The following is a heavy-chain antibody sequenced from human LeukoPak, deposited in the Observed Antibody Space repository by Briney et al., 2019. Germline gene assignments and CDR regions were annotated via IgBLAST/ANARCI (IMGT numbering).Heavy chain of an antibody. J-gene: IGHJ4*02. V-gene: IGHV3-21*04. CDR3: ASEEYCSSTSCHYYFDY. CDR1: GFTFSSYS. D-gene: IGHD2-2*01. CDR2: ISSNSSYI. Sequence: PGGSLRLSCAASGFTFSSYSMNWVRQAPGKGLEWVSSISSNSSYIYYADSVKGRFTISRDNAKNSLYLQMNSLRAEDTAVYYCASEEYCSSTSCHYYFDYWGQGTLVTVSS.